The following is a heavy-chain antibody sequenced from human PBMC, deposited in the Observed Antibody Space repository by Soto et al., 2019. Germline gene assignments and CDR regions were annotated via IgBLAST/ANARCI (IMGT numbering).Heavy chain of an antibody. CDR3: AKDYAGDDYIWGSYRPDY. D-gene: IGHD3-16*02. V-gene: IGHV3-23*01. CDR2: ISGSGGST. Sequence: GGSLRLSCAASGFTFSSYAMSWVRQAPGKGLEWVSAISGSGGSTYYADSVKGRFTISRDNSKNTLYLQMNSLRAEDTAVYYCAKDYAGDDYIWGSYRPDYWGQGTLVTVSS. J-gene: IGHJ4*02. CDR1: GFTFSSYA.